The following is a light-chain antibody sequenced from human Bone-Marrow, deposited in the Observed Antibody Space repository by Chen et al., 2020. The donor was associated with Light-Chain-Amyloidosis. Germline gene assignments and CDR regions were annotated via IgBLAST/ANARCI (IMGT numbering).Light chain of an antibody. V-gene: IGLV2-14*01. CDR3: SSYTITNTLV. Sequence: SALPQPPSVSGSPGQSIPISSPGTSSDVGGDNHVSWYQQHPDKAPKLMIYEVTNRPSWVPDRFSGSKSDNTASLTISGLQTEDEADYFCSSYTITNTLVFGSGTRVTVL. J-gene: IGLJ1*01. CDR2: EVT. CDR1: SSDVGGDNH.